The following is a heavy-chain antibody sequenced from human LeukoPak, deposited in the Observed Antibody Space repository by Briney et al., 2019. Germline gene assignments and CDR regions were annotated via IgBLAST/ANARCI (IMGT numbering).Heavy chain of an antibody. D-gene: IGHD3-10*01. J-gene: IGHJ4*02. CDR2: IYYSGST. CDR1: GGSISSSSYY. CDR3: ARLLGGSGSYRHKQYYFDY. V-gene: IGHV4-39*01. Sequence: SETLSLTCTVSGGSISSSSYYWGWIRQPPGKGLEWIGSIYYSGSTYYTPSLKSRVTISVDTSKNQFSLKLSSVTAADTAVYYCARLLGGSGSYRHKQYYFDYWGQGTLVTVSS.